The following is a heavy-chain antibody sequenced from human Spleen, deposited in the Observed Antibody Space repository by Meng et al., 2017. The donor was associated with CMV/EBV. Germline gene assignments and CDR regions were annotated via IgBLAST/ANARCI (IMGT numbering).Heavy chain of an antibody. J-gene: IGHJ4*02. Sequence: GESLKISCAASGFTFDDYTMHWVRQAPGKGLEWVSLISWDGGSIYYADSVKGRSTISRDNTKNTLFLQMNSLRAEDTAVYYCVRDGGVAAAGNFYFDFWGQGALVTVSS. CDR2: ISWDGGSI. V-gene: IGHV3-43*01. CDR3: VRDGGVAAAGNFYFDF. D-gene: IGHD6-13*01. CDR1: GFTFDDYT.